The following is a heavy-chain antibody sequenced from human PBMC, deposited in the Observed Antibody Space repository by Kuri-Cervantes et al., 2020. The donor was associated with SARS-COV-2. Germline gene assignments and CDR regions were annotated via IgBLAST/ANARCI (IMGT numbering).Heavy chain of an antibody. V-gene: IGHV1-18*04. CDR1: GYTFTDYY. J-gene: IGHJ6*02. D-gene: IGHD3-16*02. CDR2: ISTYSGDT. Sequence: ASVKVSCKASGYTFTDYYINWVRQAPGQGLEWMGWISTYSGDTNYAQKLQGRVTMTTDTSMSTAFVELRRLRSDDTAVYYCARDSGRGDYRGGCYYGLDVWGQGTTVTVSS. CDR3: ARDSGRGDYRGGCYYGLDV.